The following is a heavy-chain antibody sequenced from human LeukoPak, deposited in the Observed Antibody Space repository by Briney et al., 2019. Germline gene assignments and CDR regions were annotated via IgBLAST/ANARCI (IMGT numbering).Heavy chain of an antibody. J-gene: IGHJ4*02. CDR3: AKTQGYHDC. Sequence: GGSLRLSCAASGFTCSSYGMNRVRQAPGKGLEWVSGIGVGGTTYYADSVKGRFTISRDTPKNTLYLQMNSLRAEDTAVYYCAKTQGYHDCWGQGTLVTVSS. CDR1: GFTCSSYG. CDR2: IGVGGTT. D-gene: IGHD3-3*01. V-gene: IGHV3-23*01.